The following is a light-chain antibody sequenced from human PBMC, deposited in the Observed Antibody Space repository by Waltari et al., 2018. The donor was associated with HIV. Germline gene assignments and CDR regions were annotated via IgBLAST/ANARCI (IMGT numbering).Light chain of an antibody. CDR3: QQYFRIPPT. CDR2: WAS. CDR1: RSILYSSDNRNY. J-gene: IGKJ4*01. Sequence: DIVMTQSPDSLPVSLGERATINCTSSRSILYSSDNRNYLAWYKQKARQPPNLLISWASTRESGVHDRFSGSGSGTDFTLTITRLQAEDVAVYHCQQYFRIPPTFGGGTKVEIK. V-gene: IGKV4-1*01.